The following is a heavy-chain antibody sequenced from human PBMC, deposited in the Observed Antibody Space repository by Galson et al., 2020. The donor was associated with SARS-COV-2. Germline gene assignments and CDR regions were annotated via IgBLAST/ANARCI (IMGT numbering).Heavy chain of an antibody. D-gene: IGHD3-10*01. V-gene: IGHV3-9*01. J-gene: IGHJ5*02. CDR3: AKDMVRGVKPQLNWFDP. Sequence: LRLSCAASGFTFDDYAMHWVRQAPGKGLEWVSGISWNSGSIGYADSVKGRFTISRDNAKNSLYLQMNSLRAEDTALYYCAKDMVRGVKPQLNWFDPWGQGTLVTVSS. CDR1: GFTFDDYA. CDR2: ISWNSGSI.